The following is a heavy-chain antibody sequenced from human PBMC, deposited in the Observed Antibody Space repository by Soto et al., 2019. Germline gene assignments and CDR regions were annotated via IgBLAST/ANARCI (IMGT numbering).Heavy chain of an antibody. J-gene: IGHJ4*02. CDR3: TRGSSGWFPRPLDY. D-gene: IGHD6-19*01. Sequence: VQLQESGPGLVKPSETLSLICTVSGGSISSDYLSWIRQPAGKGLEWIGRVYTSGYSNSNPSLKSRVTMSVDTSKKQFSLNLSSVTAADTAVYYCTRGSSGWFPRPLDYWGQGTLVTVSS. V-gene: IGHV4-4*07. CDR2: VYTSGYS. CDR1: GGSISSDY.